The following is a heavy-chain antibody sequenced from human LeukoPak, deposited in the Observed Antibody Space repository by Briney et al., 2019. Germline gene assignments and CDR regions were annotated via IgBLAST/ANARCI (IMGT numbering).Heavy chain of an antibody. CDR1: GFTFSSYW. CDR3: ARGEYGSGSYHIDY. CDR2: INNDGSST. V-gene: IGHV3-74*01. Sequence: GGSLRLSCAASGFTFSSYWMHWVRQAPGKGLVWVSRINNDGSSTNYADSVKGRFTISRDNAKNTLYLQMNSLRAEDTAVYYCARGEYGSGSYHIDYWGQGTLVTVSS. D-gene: IGHD3-10*01. J-gene: IGHJ4*02.